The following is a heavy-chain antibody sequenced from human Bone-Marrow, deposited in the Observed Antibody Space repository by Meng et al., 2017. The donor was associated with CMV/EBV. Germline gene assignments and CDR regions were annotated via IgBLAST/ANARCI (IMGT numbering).Heavy chain of an antibody. V-gene: IGHV4-39*07. Sequence: SGTLSLTCTVSGGSISSSSYYWDWIRQPPGKGLEWIVSIYYSGSTYYNPSLKSRVTISVDTSKNQFSLKLSSVTAADTAVYYCARGLRDVDTAYNYYYYYGMDVWGQGTTVTVSS. D-gene: IGHD5-18*01. J-gene: IGHJ6*02. CDR1: GGSISSSSYY. CDR2: IYYSGST. CDR3: ARGLRDVDTAYNYYYYYGMDV.